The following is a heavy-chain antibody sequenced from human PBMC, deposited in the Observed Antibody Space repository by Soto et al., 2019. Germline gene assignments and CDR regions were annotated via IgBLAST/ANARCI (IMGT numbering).Heavy chain of an antibody. Sequence: GGSLRLSCAASGFTFSSYAMSWVRQAPGKGLEWVSAISGSGGSTYYADSVKGRFTISRDNSKNTPYLQMNSLRAEDTAVYYCAKARGSGSYYNYYFDYWGQGTLVTVSS. CDR3: AKARGSGSYYNYYFDY. CDR2: ISGSGGST. J-gene: IGHJ4*02. D-gene: IGHD3-10*01. CDR1: GFTFSSYA. V-gene: IGHV3-23*01.